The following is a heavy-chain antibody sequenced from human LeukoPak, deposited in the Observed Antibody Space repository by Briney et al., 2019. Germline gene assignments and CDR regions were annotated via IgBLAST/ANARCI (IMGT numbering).Heavy chain of an antibody. V-gene: IGHV1-18*01. CDR2: ISAYNGKT. J-gene: IGHJ4*02. CDR3: ATTRYCSSTSCLRPFDY. Sequence: ASVKVSCKASGYTFTSYVISWVRPPPGQGLEWMGWISAYNGKTNYAQKLQGRVTMTTDTSTSTAYVELGSLRSDDTAVYYCATTRYCSSTSCLRPFDYWGQGTLVTVSS. D-gene: IGHD2-2*01. CDR1: GYTFTSYV.